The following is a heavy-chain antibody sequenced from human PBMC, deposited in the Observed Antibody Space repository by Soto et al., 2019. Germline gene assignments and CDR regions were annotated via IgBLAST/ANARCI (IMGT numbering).Heavy chain of an antibody. CDR2: IYSGGST. Sequence: EVQLVVSGGGLVQPGGSLRLSCAASGFTVSSNYMSWVRQAPGKGLEWVSVIYSGGSTYYADSVKGRFTISRDNSKNTLYLQMNSLRAEDTAVYYCARGTYYYDSSGYGLLDYWGQGTLVTVSS. J-gene: IGHJ4*02. V-gene: IGHV3-66*01. CDR3: ARGTYYYDSSGYGLLDY. CDR1: GFTVSSNY. D-gene: IGHD3-22*01.